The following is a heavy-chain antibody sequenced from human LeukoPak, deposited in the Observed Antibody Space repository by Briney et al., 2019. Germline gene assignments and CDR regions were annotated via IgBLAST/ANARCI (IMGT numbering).Heavy chain of an antibody. CDR2: IIPILGIA. V-gene: IGHV1-69*04. CDR3: ARDQDYDTSGPNWFDP. Sequence: GASVKVSCKASGGTFSSYAISWVRQAPGQGLEWMGRIIPILGIANYAQKFQGRVTITADKSTSTAYMELSSLRSEDTAVYYCARDQDYDTSGPNWFDPWGQGTLVTVSS. CDR1: GGTFSSYA. D-gene: IGHD3-22*01. J-gene: IGHJ5*02.